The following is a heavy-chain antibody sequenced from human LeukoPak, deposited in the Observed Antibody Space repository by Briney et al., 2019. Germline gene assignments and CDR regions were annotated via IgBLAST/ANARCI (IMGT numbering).Heavy chain of an antibody. J-gene: IGHJ4*02. D-gene: IGHD4/OR15-4a*01. CDR1: GYTFTSYD. CDR2: MNPNSGNT. V-gene: IGHV1-8*01. CDR3: ARGPVRGAHFDY. Sequence: GASVKVSCKASGYTFTSYDINWVRQATGQGLEWMGWMNPNSGNTGYAQKFQGRVTMTRDTSISTAYMELSSLRSEDPAVYYCARGPVRGAHFDYWGQGTLVTVSS.